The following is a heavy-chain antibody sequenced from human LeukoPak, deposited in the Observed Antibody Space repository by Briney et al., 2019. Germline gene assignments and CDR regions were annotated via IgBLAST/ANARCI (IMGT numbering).Heavy chain of an antibody. CDR2: IYYTEGT. Sequence: SETLSLTCSDSGGSITDSSYYWGWIRQPPEKGLEWIGSIYYTEGTSYSPSLKSRVTISVDTSNNQFSLKLSSVTAADTAVYYCARHGGTRITLVQVYYFDYWGQGSLVTVSS. CDR3: ARHGGTRITLVQVYYFDY. J-gene: IGHJ4*02. V-gene: IGHV4-39*01. D-gene: IGHD4-11*01. CDR1: GGSITDSSYY.